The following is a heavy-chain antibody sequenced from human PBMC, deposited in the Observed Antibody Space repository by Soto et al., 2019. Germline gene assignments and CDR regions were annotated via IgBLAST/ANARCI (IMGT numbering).Heavy chain of an antibody. CDR1: GFTFSSYG. CDR3: AKETFAGGYYFDY. J-gene: IGHJ4*02. Sequence: GGSLRLSCAASGFTFSSYGMHCVRQAPCKGLEWLAVIWYDGSNKYYADSVKGRFTISRDNSKNTLYLQMNSLRAEDTAVYYCAKETFAGGYYFDYWGQGTMVTVSS. D-gene: IGHD5-12*01. CDR2: IWYDGSNK. V-gene: IGHV3-33*06.